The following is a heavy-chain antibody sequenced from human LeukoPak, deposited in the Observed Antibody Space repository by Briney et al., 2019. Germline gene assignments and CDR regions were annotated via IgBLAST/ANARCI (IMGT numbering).Heavy chain of an antibody. CDR3: AKDSHFDY. J-gene: IGHJ4*02. CDR1: KFAFSSYA. V-gene: IGHV3-23*01. Sequence: PGGSLRLSCAASKFAFSSYAMSWVRQAPGKGLEWVSVISGSGDGTYYADSVKGRFTISRDNSKNTLYLQMNSLRAEDTAVYYCAKDSHFDYWGQGALVTVSS. CDR2: ISGSGDGT.